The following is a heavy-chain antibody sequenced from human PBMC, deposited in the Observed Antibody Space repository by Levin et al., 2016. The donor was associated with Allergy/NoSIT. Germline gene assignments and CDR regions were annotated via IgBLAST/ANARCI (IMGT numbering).Heavy chain of an antibody. CDR2: IYYSGST. CDR3: ARLPRGYSYGRDYYYYMDV. CDR1: GGSISSSSYY. J-gene: IGHJ6*03. V-gene: IGHV4-39*01. D-gene: IGHD5-18*01. Sequence: GSLRLSCTVSGGSISSSSYYWGWIRQPPGKGLEWIGSIYYSGSTYYNPSLKSRVTISVDTSKNQFSLKLSSVTAADTAVYYCARLPRGYSYGRDYYYYMDVWGKGTTVTVSS.